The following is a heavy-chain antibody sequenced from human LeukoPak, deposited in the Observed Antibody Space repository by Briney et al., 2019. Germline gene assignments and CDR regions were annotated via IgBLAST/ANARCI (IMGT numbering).Heavy chain of an antibody. D-gene: IGHD3-22*01. Sequence: SETLSLTCTVSGGSISSGDYYWGWIRQPPGKGLEWIGSIYYSGSPYYNPSLKSRATISVDTSKNQFSLKLSSVTAAAPAVYYCASPLGPYYYDSSPLGAFDIWGQGTMATVSS. CDR3: ASPLGPYYYDSSPLGAFDI. J-gene: IGHJ3*02. V-gene: IGHV4-39*01. CDR1: GGSISSGDYY. CDR2: IYYSGSP.